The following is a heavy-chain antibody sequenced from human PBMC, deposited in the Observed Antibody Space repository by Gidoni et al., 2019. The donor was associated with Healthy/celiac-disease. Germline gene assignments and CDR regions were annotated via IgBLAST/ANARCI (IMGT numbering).Heavy chain of an antibody. Sequence: QVQLQESGPGLVKPSETLSLTCTVSGGAISSYYWSWIRQPPGKGLEWIGDIYYSGSTNYNPSLKSRVTISVDTSKNQFSLKLSSVTAADTAVYYCARDLAVAGSTFDIWGQGTMVTVSS. CDR2: IYYSGST. V-gene: IGHV4-59*01. D-gene: IGHD6-19*01. CDR1: GGAISSYY. CDR3: ARDLAVAGSTFDI. J-gene: IGHJ3*02.